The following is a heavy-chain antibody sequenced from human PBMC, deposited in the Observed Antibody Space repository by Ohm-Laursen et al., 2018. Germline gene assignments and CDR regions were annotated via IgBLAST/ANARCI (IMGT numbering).Heavy chain of an antibody. CDR2: ISGSGGNT. J-gene: IGHJ4*02. V-gene: IGHV3-23*01. CDR3: AKDLAYYDSSGYKAFDY. D-gene: IGHD3-22*01. Sequence: GSLRLSCSASGFTFSSYAMSWVRQAPGKGLEWVSAISGSGGNTYYADSVKGRLTISRDNSKNTVYLQMNSLRAEDTAVYYCAKDLAYYDSSGYKAFDYWGQGTLVTVSS. CDR1: GFTFSSYA.